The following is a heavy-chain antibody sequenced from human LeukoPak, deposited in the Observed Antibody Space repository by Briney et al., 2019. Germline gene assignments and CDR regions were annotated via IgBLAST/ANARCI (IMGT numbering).Heavy chain of an antibody. CDR1: GGSVSTSTYY. Sequence: SETLSRTCTVSGGSVSTSTYYWSWIRQPPGKGLEWIGYIFYTGSTNYNPSLKSRVTISVDTSKNQFSLKLGSVTAADTAVYYCAREVVPAAEFDYWGQGTLVTVSS. CDR2: IFYTGST. J-gene: IGHJ4*02. CDR3: AREVVPAAEFDY. D-gene: IGHD2-2*01. V-gene: IGHV4-61*01.